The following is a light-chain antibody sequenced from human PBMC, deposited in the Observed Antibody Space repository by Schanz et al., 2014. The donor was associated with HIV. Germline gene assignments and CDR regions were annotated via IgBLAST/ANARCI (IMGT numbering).Light chain of an antibody. J-gene: IGKJ4*01. CDR1: ESVSSSL. V-gene: IGKV3-20*01. CDR3: QQYGSFFS. Sequence: EIVLTQSPGTLSLSPGERATLSCRASESVSSSLLAWYQQTPGQAPRLLIYGASTRATGIPVRFSGTGSGTEFTLTISRLEPEDFAVYYCQQYGSFFSFGGGTKVEIK. CDR2: GAS.